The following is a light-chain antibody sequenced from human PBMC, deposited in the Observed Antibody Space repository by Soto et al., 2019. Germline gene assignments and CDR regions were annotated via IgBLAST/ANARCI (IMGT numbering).Light chain of an antibody. CDR2: DVN. J-gene: IGLJ2*01. CDR1: ISDVGGYNY. CDR3: TSYTTSSTLVI. V-gene: IGLV2-14*03. Sequence: QSALTQPASVSGSPGQSITISCTGTISDVGGYNYVSWYQQHPGKAPKLIIYDVNNRPSGISHRFSGSKSGNTASLTISGLQAEDEADYYCTSYTTSSTLVIFGGGTKVTVL.